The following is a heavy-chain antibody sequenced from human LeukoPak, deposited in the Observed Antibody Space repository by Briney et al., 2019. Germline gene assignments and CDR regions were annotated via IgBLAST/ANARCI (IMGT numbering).Heavy chain of an antibody. V-gene: IGHV4-59*05. CDR2: IYYSGST. Sequence: SETLSLTCTVSGGSLSTYYWSWIRQPPGKGLEWIGSIYYSGSTYYNPSLKSRVTISVDTSKNQFSLKLSSVTAADTAVYYCARRFGPYDFWSGYPTYFDYWGQGTLVTVSS. D-gene: IGHD3-3*01. CDR3: ARRFGPYDFWSGYPTYFDY. J-gene: IGHJ4*02. CDR1: GGSLSTYY.